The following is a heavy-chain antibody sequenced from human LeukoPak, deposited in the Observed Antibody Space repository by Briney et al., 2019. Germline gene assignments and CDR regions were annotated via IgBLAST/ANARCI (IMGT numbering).Heavy chain of an antibody. D-gene: IGHD3-22*01. J-gene: IGHJ4*02. V-gene: IGHV1-69*06. CDR3: AREPSRGHSSGLFPLDY. Sequence: ASVKVSCTASGGTFNSYAISWVRQAPGQGLEWMGGIIPIFGTANYAQKFQGRVTVTADRSTSKAYMEPSSLRSEDTAVYYCAREPSRGHSSGLFPLDYWGQGTLVTVSS. CDR2: IIPIFGTA. CDR1: GGTFNSYA.